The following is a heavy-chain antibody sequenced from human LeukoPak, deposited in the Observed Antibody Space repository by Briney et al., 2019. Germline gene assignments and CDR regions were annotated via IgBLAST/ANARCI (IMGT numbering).Heavy chain of an antibody. D-gene: IGHD2-2*01. J-gene: IGHJ4*02. V-gene: IGHV4-59*01. CDR1: GGSISTYY. Sequence: SETLSLTCTVSGGSISTYYWSWIRQPPGKGLQWIGYVYHTGSTHYHPSLNSRLTISVDTSKNQFSLKLTSVTAADTAVYYCARVFGGYCSSTSCPVDYWGQGTLVTVSS. CDR3: ARVFGGYCSSTSCPVDY. CDR2: VYHTGST.